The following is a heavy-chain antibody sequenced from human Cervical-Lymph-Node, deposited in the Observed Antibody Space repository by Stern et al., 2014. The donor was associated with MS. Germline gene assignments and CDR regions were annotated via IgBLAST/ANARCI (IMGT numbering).Heavy chain of an antibody. CDR1: GGSITNRDY. CDR2: VYYSGIT. J-gene: IGHJ2*01. V-gene: IGHV4-39*02. Sequence: QLQLQESGPGLVKPSETLSLTCTVSGGSITNRDYWGWIRQSPGKGLEWIGSVYYSGITYYRPSLKSRATISIDTSRNQFLLRLTSGPATDTAVYFCARGVTAVTNYVPNWCFDLWGRGTLVTVSS. CDR3: ARGVTAVTNYVPNWCFDL. D-gene: IGHD4-11*01.